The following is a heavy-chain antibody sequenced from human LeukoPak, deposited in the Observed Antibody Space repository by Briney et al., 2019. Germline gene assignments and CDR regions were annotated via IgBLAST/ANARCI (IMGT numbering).Heavy chain of an antibody. V-gene: IGHV3-30*03. CDR1: GFTFSSYG. D-gene: IGHD2/OR15-2a*01. CDR3: ARDKIEGPSNFDN. Sequence: GGSLRLSCAASGFTFSSYGMHWVRQAPGKGLEWVAVISYDGSNKYYADSVKGRFTISRDNAKNSLYLQMNSLRAEDTAIYYCARDKIEGPSNFDNWGQGTLVIVSS. CDR2: ISYDGSNK. J-gene: IGHJ4*02.